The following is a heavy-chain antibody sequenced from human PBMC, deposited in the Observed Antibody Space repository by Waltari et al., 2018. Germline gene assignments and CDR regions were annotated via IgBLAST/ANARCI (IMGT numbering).Heavy chain of an antibody. Sequence: GRIKSKTDGGTTDYAAPVKGRFTISRDDSTNTLYLQMNNLKTEDTAVYYCTTGPTPNYFDSTGYYDSFDYWGQGTLVTFSS. D-gene: IGHD3-22*01. J-gene: IGHJ4*02. V-gene: IGHV3-15*01. CDR3: TTGPTPNYFDSTGYYDSFDY. CDR2: IKSKTDGGTT.